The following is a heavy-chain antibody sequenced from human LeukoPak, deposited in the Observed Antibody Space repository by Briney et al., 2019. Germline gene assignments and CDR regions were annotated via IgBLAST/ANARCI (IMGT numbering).Heavy chain of an antibody. CDR3: ARWSPQSYGKYYLDS. CDR1: GFTVSTNS. J-gene: IGHJ4*02. CDR2: LYSGGTT. V-gene: IGHV3-53*01. Sequence: GGSLRLSCAVSGFTVSTNSMTWVRQAPGKGLEWVSLLYSGGTTYYADSVKGRFTISRDNSKNTLYLQMNSLSAEDTAVYYCARWSPQSYGKYYLDSWGQGTLVTVSS. D-gene: IGHD1-26*01.